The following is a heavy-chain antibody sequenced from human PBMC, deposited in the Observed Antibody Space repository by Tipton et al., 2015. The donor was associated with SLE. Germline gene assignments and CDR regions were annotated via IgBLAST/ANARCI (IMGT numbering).Heavy chain of an antibody. J-gene: IGHJ3*02. Sequence: VQLVQSGAEVKKPGAKVKVSCKVSGHTFIDYYIHWVQQVPGKGLEWMGLVHLEDDETIYAEEFQDRVTMTADTSTHTAYMELRSLRSEDTALYYCATKEAIFEGTGGAFDIWGQGTMVTVSS. CDR3: ATKEAIFEGTGGAFDI. CDR2: VHLEDDET. V-gene: IGHV1-69-2*01. CDR1: GHTFIDYY. D-gene: IGHD3-3*01.